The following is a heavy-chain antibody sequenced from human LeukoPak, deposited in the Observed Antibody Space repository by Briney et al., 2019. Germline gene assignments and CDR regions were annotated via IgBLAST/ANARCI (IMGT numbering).Heavy chain of an antibody. CDR1: GFTFSSYS. D-gene: IGHD2-21*01. V-gene: IGHV3-21*01. CDR3: ARGAPHFIVVVIAPFDY. J-gene: IGHJ4*02. Sequence: PGGSLRLSCAASGFTFSSYSMNWVRQAPGEGLEWVPSISSSSSYIYYADSVKGRFTISRDNAKNSLYLQMNSLRAEDTAVYYCARGAPHFIVVVIAPFDYWGQGTLVTVSS. CDR2: ISSSSSYI.